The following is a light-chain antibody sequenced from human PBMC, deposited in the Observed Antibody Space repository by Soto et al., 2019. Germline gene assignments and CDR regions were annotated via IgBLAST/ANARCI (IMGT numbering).Light chain of an antibody. Sequence: EIVLTQSPGTLSLSQGERATLSCRASQTVTSNYLAWYKRKPSQAPRLLIYGASSRATDIPARFSVSGSGTDFTLAITRLEPEYFVLYFCQQYDCSPSTFGQGTKVEIK. CDR3: QQYDCSPST. CDR1: QTVTSNY. CDR2: GAS. J-gene: IGKJ1*01. V-gene: IGKV3-20*01.